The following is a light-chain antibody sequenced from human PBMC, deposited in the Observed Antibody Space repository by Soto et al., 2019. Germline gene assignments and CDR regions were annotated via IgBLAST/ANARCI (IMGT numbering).Light chain of an antibody. J-gene: IGKJ4*01. CDR3: QQYHNWPPLT. CDR1: QSVSSN. V-gene: IGKV3-15*01. Sequence: EIVMTQSPATLSVSPGERATLSCRASQSVSSNLAWYQQKPGQAPNLLIYGASTRATGIPARFSGSGSGTEFTLTISSLQSEDFAVYYCQQYHNWPPLTFGGGTKVEI. CDR2: GAS.